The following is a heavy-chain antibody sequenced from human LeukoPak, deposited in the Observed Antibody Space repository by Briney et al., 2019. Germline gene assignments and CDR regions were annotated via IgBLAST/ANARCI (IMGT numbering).Heavy chain of an antibody. D-gene: IGHD2-2*01. CDR1: GFTFSNYV. CDR3: ALGLRYCSSTSCYPYAFDI. V-gene: IGHV3-23*01. CDR2: ISGSGGST. Sequence: GGSLRLSCAASGFTFSNYVMSWVRQAPGKGLEWVSTISGSGGSTYYADSVKGRFTISRDNSKNTLYLQVNSLRAEDTAVYYCALGLRYCSSTSCYPYAFDIWGQGTVVTVSS. J-gene: IGHJ3*02.